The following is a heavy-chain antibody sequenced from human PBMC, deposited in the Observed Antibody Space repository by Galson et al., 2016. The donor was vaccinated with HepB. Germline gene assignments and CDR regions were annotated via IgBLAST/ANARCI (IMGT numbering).Heavy chain of an antibody. V-gene: IGHV3-11*05. CDR2: ISSSRSYT. CDR3: ARDGSSRSSPNGFDI. Sequence: SLRLSCAASGSTFSDYYMSWIRQAPGKGLEWVSYISSSRSYTKYADSVKGRFTISRDNAKNSLYLQMNSLRAEDTAVYYCARDGSSRSSPNGFDIWGQGTMVTVSS. J-gene: IGHJ3*02. D-gene: IGHD6-13*01. CDR1: GSTFSDYY.